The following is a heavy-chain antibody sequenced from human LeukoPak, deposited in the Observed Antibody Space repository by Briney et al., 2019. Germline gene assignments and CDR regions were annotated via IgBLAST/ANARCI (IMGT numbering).Heavy chain of an antibody. V-gene: IGHV3-7*01. D-gene: IGHD2-21*02. CDR3: ARAPTANYYYYMDV. Sequence: PGGSLRLSCAASGFTFSSYWMSWVRQAPGKGLEWVANVKQDGSEKYYVDSVKGRSTISRDNAKNSLYLQMNSLRAEDTAVYYCARAPTANYYYYMDVWGKGTTVTVSS. J-gene: IGHJ6*03. CDR1: GFTFSSYW. CDR2: VKQDGSEK.